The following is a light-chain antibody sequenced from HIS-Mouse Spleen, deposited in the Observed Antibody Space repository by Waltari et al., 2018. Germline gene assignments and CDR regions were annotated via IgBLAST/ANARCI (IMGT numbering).Light chain of an antibody. CDR1: QSVSSSY. V-gene: IGKV3-20*01. CDR2: GAS. Sequence: EIVLTQSPGTLSLSPGERATLACRASQSVSSSYLAWYQPKPGQAPRLLIYGASSRATGIPDRFSGGGSGTDFTLTISRLEPEDFAVYYCQQYGSSFGPGTKVDIK. CDR3: QQYGSS. J-gene: IGKJ3*01.